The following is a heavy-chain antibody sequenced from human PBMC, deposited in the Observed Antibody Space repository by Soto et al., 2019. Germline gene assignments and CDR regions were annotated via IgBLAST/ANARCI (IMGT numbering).Heavy chain of an antibody. CDR3: ARGSSWYEDSAFDI. J-gene: IGHJ3*02. Sequence: QVQLVQSGAEVKKPGASVKVSCKASGYTFTSYAMHWVRQAPGQRLEWMGWINAGNGNTKYSQKFQGRVTITRDTXXSTAYMELSSLRSEDTAVYYCARGSSWYEDSAFDIWGQGTMVTVSS. CDR2: INAGNGNT. D-gene: IGHD6-13*01. CDR1: GYTFTSYA. V-gene: IGHV1-3*01.